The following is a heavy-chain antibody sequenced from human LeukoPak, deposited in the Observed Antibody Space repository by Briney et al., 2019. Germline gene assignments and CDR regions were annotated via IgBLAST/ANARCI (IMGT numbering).Heavy chain of an antibody. Sequence: GESLKISCKGSGCSFTSYWIGWVRQMPGKGLEWMGIIYPGDSDTRYSPSFQGQVTISADKSISTVYLQWSSLKASDTAMYYCARLSGEVVVVPAAMRLGGSYYYHYMDVWGKGTTVTVSS. V-gene: IGHV5-51*01. CDR2: IYPGDSDT. D-gene: IGHD2-2*01. CDR3: ARLSGEVVVVPAAMRLGGSYYYHYMDV. J-gene: IGHJ6*03. CDR1: GCSFTSYW.